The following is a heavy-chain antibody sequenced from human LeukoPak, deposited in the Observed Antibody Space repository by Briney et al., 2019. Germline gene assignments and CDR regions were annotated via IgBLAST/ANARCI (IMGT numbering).Heavy chain of an antibody. CDR3: AGDRGIAAAGTGGPFDY. CDR1: GFTFSSYS. D-gene: IGHD6-13*01. CDR2: ISSSSSTI. Sequence: GGSLRLSCAASGFTFSSYSMNWVRQAPGKGLEWVSYISSSSSTIYYADSVKGRFTISRDNAKNSLYLQMNSLRAEDTAVYYCAGDRGIAAAGTGGPFDYWGQGTLVTVSS. V-gene: IGHV3-48*01. J-gene: IGHJ4*02.